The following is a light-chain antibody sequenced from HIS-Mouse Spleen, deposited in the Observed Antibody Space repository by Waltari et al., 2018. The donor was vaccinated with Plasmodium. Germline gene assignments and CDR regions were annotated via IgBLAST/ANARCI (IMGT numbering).Light chain of an antibody. Sequence: SYELTQPPSVSVSPGQTARITCSGDALPKKYAYWYQQKSGQAPVLVIYEDRKRPSGIPERFPGSSSGPMATLTISGAQVEDEADYYCYSTDSSGNHRVFGGGTKLTVL. CDR2: EDR. CDR3: YSTDSSGNHRV. CDR1: ALPKKY. J-gene: IGLJ3*02. V-gene: IGLV3-10*01.